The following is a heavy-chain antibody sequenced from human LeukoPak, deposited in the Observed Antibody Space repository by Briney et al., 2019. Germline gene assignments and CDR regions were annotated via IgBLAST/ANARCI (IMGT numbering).Heavy chain of an antibody. CDR1: GFTFSSYW. CDR2: IKQDGNEI. D-gene: IGHD3-3*01. J-gene: IGHJ6*03. Sequence: GGSLRLSCAASGFTFSSYWMTWVRQTPGKGLEWGANIKQDGNEIYYLDSVKGRFTISRDNPKNSLDMQKNSLRAKDTDVSDCARVGEFLRSPYYYMDVWGKGTTVTVSS. V-gene: IGHV3-7*01. CDR3: ARVGEFLRSPYYYMDV.